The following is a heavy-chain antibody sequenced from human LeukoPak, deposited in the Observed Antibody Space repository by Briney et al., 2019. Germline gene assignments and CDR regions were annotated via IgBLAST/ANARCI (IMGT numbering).Heavy chain of an antibody. D-gene: IGHD2-2*01. CDR2: ISSSGSTI. CDR1: GFTVSSNY. Sequence: GGSLRLSCAASGFTVSSNYMSWIRQAPGKGLEWVSYISSSGSTIYYADSVKGRFTISRDNAKNSLYLQMNSLRAEDTAVYYCARDFAPPGYCSSTSCYGERLFDYWGQGTLVTVSS. V-gene: IGHV3-11*04. CDR3: ARDFAPPGYCSSTSCYGERLFDY. J-gene: IGHJ4*02.